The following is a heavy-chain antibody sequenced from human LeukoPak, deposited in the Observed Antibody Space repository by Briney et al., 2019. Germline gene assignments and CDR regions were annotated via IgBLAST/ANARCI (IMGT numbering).Heavy chain of an antibody. J-gene: IGHJ5*02. CDR3: AKARWMVTTSWFDP. CDR1: GFTFSSYA. V-gene: IGHV3-23*01. CDR2: ISGSGGST. D-gene: IGHD4-17*01. Sequence: GGSLRLSCAASGFTFSSYAMSWVRQAPGKGLEWVSAISGSGGSTYYADSVKGRFTISRDNSKNTLYLQMNSLRAEDTAVYCCAKARWMVTTSWFDPWGQGTLVTVSS.